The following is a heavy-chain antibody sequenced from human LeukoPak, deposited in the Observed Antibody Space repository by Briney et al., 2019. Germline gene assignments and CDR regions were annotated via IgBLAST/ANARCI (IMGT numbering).Heavy chain of an antibody. V-gene: IGHV4-31*03. CDR3: ARDYPGYSSSWYYGMDV. D-gene: IGHD6-13*01. CDR1: GGSISSGGYY. Sequence: SETLSLACTVSGGSISSGGYYWSWIRQHPGKGLEWIRYIYYSGSTYYNPSLKSRVTISVDTSKNQFSLKLSSVTAADTAVYYCARDYPGYSSSWYYGMDVWGQGTTVTVSS. CDR2: IYYSGST. J-gene: IGHJ6*02.